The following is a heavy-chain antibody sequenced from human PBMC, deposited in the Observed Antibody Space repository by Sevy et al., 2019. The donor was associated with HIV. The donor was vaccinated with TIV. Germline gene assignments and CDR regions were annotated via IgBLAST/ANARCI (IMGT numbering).Heavy chain of an antibody. V-gene: IGHV4-61*01. Sequence: SETLSLTCTVSGGSVSSGSYYWGWIRQPPGKGLEWIGYIYYSGSTNYNPSLKSRVTISVDTSKNQFSLKLSSVTAADTAVYYCARGSVSGWYYSHYYYYGMDVWGQRTTVTVSS. D-gene: IGHD6-19*01. CDR3: ARGSVSGWYYSHYYYYGMDV. CDR1: GGSVSSGSYY. CDR2: IYYSGST. J-gene: IGHJ6*02.